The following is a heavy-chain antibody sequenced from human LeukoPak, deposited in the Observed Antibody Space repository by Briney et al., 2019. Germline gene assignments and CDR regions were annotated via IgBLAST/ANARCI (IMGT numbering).Heavy chain of an antibody. V-gene: IGHV3-21*06. D-gene: IGHD2/OR15-2a*01. CDR1: GFTFSSHT. Sequence: GGSLRLSCAASGFTFSSHTMNWVRQAPGKGLEWVACVSSNVNKMYYAESVRGRFTVSRDNAGNSLSLQMDSLRAEDTAVCYCTRELLSLHQGLDSWGQGTLVTVSS. J-gene: IGHJ4*02. CDR3: TRELLSLHQGLDS. CDR2: VSSNVNKM.